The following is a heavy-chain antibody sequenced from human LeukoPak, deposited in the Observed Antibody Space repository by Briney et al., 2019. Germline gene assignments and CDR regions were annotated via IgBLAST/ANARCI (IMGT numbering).Heavy chain of an antibody. Sequence: SETLSLTCAVYGGSFSGYYWSWLRQPPGKGLEWIGEINHSGSTNYNPSLKSRVIISVDTSKNQFSLKLSSVTAADTAVYYCARSDVDTAMVMDYWGQGTLVTVSS. V-gene: IGHV4-34*01. J-gene: IGHJ4*02. CDR2: INHSGST. CDR1: GGSFSGYY. CDR3: ARSDVDTAMVMDY. D-gene: IGHD5-18*01.